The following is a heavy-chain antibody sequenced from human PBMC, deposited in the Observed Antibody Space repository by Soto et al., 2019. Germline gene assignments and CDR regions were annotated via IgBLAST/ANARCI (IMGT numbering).Heavy chain of an antibody. CDR3: ARRTGTTYAP. CDR2: ITSSGFDI. V-gene: IGHV3-21*06. J-gene: IGHJ5*02. CDR1: GFTFSSYA. D-gene: IGHD1-1*01. Sequence: PGGSLRLSCVASGFTFSSYAMSGVRQAPGKGLEWVSSITSSGFDIYYADSVKGRFSISRDNAKNSLYLQMNSLRADDTAVYFCARRTGTTYAPWGQGTLVTVSS.